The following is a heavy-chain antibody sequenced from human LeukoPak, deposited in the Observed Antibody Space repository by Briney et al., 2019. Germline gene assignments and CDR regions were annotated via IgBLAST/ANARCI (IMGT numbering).Heavy chain of an antibody. CDR2: ISRDGTVT. Sequence: GGSLRLSCVGSQFSFTNNWMHWVRQVPGKGLMWVSRISRDGTVTDYADSVKGRFAISRDNAKNTLYLEMNSLRGEDTGLFYCVREVGAPGSFDVWGQGTLVTVSS. D-gene: IGHD1-26*01. V-gene: IGHV3-74*01. CDR1: QFSFTNNW. J-gene: IGHJ3*01. CDR3: VREVGAPGSFDV.